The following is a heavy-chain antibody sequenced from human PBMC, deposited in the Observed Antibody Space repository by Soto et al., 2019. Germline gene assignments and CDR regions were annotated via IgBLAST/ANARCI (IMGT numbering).Heavy chain of an antibody. Sequence: QVQLVQSGGEVKRPGASVKVSCKTSGYTFSNYGITWVRQAPGQPLEWLGWISLYRDGTNYAQKFQGRVSMTTDPSTTTAYMELRSLRSDDTAVYYCARVVPGAEAWFGPWGQGTLVTVSS. V-gene: IGHV1-18*01. CDR2: ISLYRDGT. CDR3: ARVVPGAEAWFGP. J-gene: IGHJ5*02. CDR1: GYTFSNYG. D-gene: IGHD2-2*01.